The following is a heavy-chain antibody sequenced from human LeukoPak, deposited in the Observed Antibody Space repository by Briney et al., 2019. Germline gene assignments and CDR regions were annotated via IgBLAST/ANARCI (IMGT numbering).Heavy chain of an antibody. V-gene: IGHV3-11*01. J-gene: IGHJ4*02. D-gene: IGHD2-2*02. CDR2: ISSSGSNI. CDR3: ARGRSVVVPAAIIGDY. CDR1: GFTFSDYY. Sequence: GGSLRLSCAASGFTFSDYYMSWLRQAPGKGLEWVSYISSSGSNIYYADSVKGRFTIYRDNAKNSLYLQMNSLRAEDTAVYYCARGRSVVVPAAIIGDYWGQGTLVTVSS.